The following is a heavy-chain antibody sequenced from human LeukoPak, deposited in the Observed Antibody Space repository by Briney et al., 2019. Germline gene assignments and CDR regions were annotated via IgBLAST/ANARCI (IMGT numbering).Heavy chain of an antibody. CDR1: GFTFSAYS. CDR3: VGSKAPLFYFDY. Sequence: GGSLRLSCAASGFTFSAYSLRWVRQAPGKGLEWLSYISSTGSTIYYAGSVKGRFTISRDNAKNSLYLQMNSLRAEDTALYYCVGSKAPLFYFDYWGQGILVTVSS. D-gene: IGHD4-11*01. J-gene: IGHJ4*02. CDR2: ISSTGSTI. V-gene: IGHV3-48*01.